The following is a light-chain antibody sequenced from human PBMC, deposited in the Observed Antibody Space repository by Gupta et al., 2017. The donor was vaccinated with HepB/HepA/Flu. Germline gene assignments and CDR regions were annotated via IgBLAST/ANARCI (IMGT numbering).Light chain of an antibody. CDR2: EVN. V-gene: IGLV2-23*02. Sequence: HSAPAQTASLSVSPGPSITISCTGTRNDVGGYNVVSWYQQDPGKAPKLLIYEVNKRPLGVANRFSGSKSGNTASLTISGLQAEDEADYYCCSYAGSSTPFVFGTGTAVTVL. CDR1: RNDVGGYNV. CDR3: CSYAGSSTPFV. J-gene: IGLJ1*01.